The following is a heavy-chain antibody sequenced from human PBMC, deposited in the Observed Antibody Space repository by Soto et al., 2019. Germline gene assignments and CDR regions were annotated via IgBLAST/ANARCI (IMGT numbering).Heavy chain of an antibody. CDR1: GFTFSNYG. CDR2: IWHDGNNK. D-gene: IGHD1-26*01. Sequence: GGSLRLSCAASGFTFSNYGMHWVRQAPGKGLGWVAIIWHDGNNKYYADSVRGRFIISRDNSKNRLYLQMNSLRAEDTAVYYCASDLVGASDSYGLDVWGQGTPVTVSS. V-gene: IGHV3-33*01. CDR3: ASDLVGASDSYGLDV. J-gene: IGHJ6*02.